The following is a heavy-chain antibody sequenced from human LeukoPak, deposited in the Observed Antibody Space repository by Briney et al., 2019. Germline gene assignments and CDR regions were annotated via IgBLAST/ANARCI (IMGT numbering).Heavy chain of an antibody. CDR1: GGTFSSYA. Sequence: SVKVSCKASGGTFSSYAISWVRQAPGQGLEWMGGIIPIFGTATYAQKFQGRVTITTDESTSTAYMELSGLRSEDTAVYYCARARYSGYDYMDVWGKGTTVTVSS. CDR2: IIPIFGTA. CDR3: ARARYSGYDYMDV. V-gene: IGHV1-69*05. J-gene: IGHJ6*03. D-gene: IGHD5-12*01.